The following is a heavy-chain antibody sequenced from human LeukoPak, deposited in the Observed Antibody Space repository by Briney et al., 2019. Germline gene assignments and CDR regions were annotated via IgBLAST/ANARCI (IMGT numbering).Heavy chain of an antibody. D-gene: IGHD2-15*01. V-gene: IGHV2-5*02. CDR3: VHSLRVVAGKYYFDY. J-gene: IGHJ4*02. Sequence: SGPTLVKPTQTLTLTCTFSGFSLSITGVGVGWIRQPPGKALEWLALIYWDDDKHYSPSLKSRLTITKDTSKNQVVLTMTNMETVETATYYCVHSLRVVAGKYYFDYWGQGNLVNVSS. CDR2: IYWDDDK. CDR1: GFSLSITGVG.